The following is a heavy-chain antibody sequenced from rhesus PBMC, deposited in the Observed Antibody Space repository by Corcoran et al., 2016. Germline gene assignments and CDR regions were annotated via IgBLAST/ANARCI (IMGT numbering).Heavy chain of an antibody. V-gene: IGHV2-95*01. J-gene: IGHJ3*01. D-gene: IGHD6-37*01. CDR2: LYWNASK. CDR1: GISISTSGTG. Sequence: QVTLTESGPALVNPTQTLTLTCTFSGISISTSGTGVGWIRQPPGKALEWLASLYWNASKYYSTSRKSRLTIAKDTSKNQVVLTMTNMDPVDTATYYCARVGSGGAFDFWGQGLRVTVSS. CDR3: ARVGSGGAFDF.